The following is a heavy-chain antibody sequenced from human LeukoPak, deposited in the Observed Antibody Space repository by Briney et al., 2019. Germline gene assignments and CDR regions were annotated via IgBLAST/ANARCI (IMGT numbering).Heavy chain of an antibody. D-gene: IGHD6-19*01. Sequence: SETLSLTRTVSGYSIISGYYWGWIRQPPGKGLEWIGSIYHSGSTYYNPSLKSRVTISVDTSKNQFSLKLNSVTAADTAVYYCASGIAVTGSAHWFDPWGQGTLVTVSS. J-gene: IGHJ5*02. V-gene: IGHV4-38-2*02. CDR3: ASGIAVTGSAHWFDP. CDR2: IYHSGST. CDR1: GYSIISGYY.